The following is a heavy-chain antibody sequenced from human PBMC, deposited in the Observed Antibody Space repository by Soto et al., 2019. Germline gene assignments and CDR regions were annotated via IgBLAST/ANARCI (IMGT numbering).Heavy chain of an antibody. D-gene: IGHD6-19*01. V-gene: IGHV5-51*01. J-gene: IGHJ4*02. CDR1: GYSFTSYW. CDR3: ARHQYSSGWEYYFDY. CDR2: IYPGDSDT. Sequence: GESLKISCKGSGYSFTSYWIGWVRQMPGKGLEWMGIIYPGDSDTRYSPSFQGQVTMSADKSISTAYLQWSSLKASDTAMYYCARHQYSSGWEYYFDYWGQGTLVTVSS.